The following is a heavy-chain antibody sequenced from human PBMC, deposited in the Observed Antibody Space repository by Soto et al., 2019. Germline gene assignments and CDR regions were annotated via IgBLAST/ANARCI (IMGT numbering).Heavy chain of an antibody. J-gene: IGHJ4*02. V-gene: IGHV4-39*01. CDR2: IYYSGST. D-gene: IGHD1-26*01. CDR3: ASSRGSYYLPRYIDY. CDR1: GGSISSSSYY. Sequence: SETLSLTCTVSGGSISSSSYYWGWIRQPPGKGLEWIGSIYYSGSTYYNPSLKSRVTISVDTSKNQFSLKLSSVTAADTAVYYCASSRGSYYLPRYIDYWGQGTLVTVSS.